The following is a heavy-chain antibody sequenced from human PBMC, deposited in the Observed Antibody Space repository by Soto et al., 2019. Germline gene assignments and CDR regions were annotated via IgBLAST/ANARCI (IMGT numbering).Heavy chain of an antibody. V-gene: IGHV1-18*04. CDR2: ISAYNGNT. D-gene: IGHD2-21*02. J-gene: IGHJ4*02. CDR3: ARDGPPYCGGDCYSDY. Sequence: VXSVKVSCKASGYTFTSYGISWGRQAPVQGLEWMGWISAYNGNTNYAQKLQGRVTMTTDTSTSTAYMELRSLRSDDTAVYYCARDGPPYCGGDCYSDYWGQGTLVTVSS. CDR1: GYTFTSYG.